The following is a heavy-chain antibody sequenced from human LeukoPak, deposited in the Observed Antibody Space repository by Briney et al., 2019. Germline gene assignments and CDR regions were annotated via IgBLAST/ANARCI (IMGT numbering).Heavy chain of an antibody. CDR3: ARDVDLEWFDY. Sequence: SETLSLTCTVSGGSISSSSYYWSWIRQPAGKGLEWIGRIYTSGSTNYNPSLKSRVTMSVDTSKNQFSLKLSSVTAADTAVYYCARDVDLEWFDYWGQGTLVTVSS. CDR2: IYTSGST. V-gene: IGHV4-61*02. CDR1: GGSISSSSYY. J-gene: IGHJ4*02. D-gene: IGHD3-3*01.